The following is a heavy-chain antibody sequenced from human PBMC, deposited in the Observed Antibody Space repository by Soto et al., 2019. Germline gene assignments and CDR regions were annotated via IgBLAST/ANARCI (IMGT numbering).Heavy chain of an antibody. Sequence: QVQLVQSGAEVKRPWASVKVSCKASGYTFTTYGITWVRQAPGQGLEWMGWISPYSPNTNYAQNLQGRVTMTRDTSTSTAYMELRSLRSVDTAVYYCARVLDSSGYMTPDFDYWGQGTLVTVSS. J-gene: IGHJ4*02. D-gene: IGHD3-22*01. CDR1: GYTFTTYG. CDR2: ISPYSPNT. CDR3: ARVLDSSGYMTPDFDY. V-gene: IGHV1-18*01.